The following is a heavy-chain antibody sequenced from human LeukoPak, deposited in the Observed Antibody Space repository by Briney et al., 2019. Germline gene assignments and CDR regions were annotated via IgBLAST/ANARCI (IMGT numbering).Heavy chain of an antibody. J-gene: IGHJ6*02. CDR1: GFTFSSYD. CDR3: ARARTGPKYYYYGMDV. Sequence: PGGSLRLSCAASGFTFSSYDMHWVRQATGKGLEWVSAIGTAGDTYYPGSVKGRFTISRENAKNSLYLQMNSLRAGDTAVYYCARARTGPKYYYYGMDVWGQGTTVTVSS. CDR2: IGTAGDT. V-gene: IGHV3-13*01.